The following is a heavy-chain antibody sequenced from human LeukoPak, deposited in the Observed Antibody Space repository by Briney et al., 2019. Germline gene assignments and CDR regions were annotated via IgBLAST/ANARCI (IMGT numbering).Heavy chain of an antibody. CDR2: ISRGSSYR. D-gene: IGHD5-24*01. CDR1: GFTFSSYS. Sequence: GGSLRLSCAASGFTFSSYSMNWVRKAPGKGLEWVSSISRGSSYRFYADSMKGRFTISRDNAKNSLYLQMNSLRAEDTAVYYCARTVEMATDKDAFDIWGQGTMVTVSS. J-gene: IGHJ3*02. V-gene: IGHV3-21*01. CDR3: ARTVEMATDKDAFDI.